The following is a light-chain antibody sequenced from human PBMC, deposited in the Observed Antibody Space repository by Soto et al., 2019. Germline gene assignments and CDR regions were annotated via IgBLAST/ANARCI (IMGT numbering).Light chain of an antibody. CDR2: GAS. CDR3: QQYGSSLT. CDR1: HSVSNN. V-gene: IGKV3-15*01. Sequence: EVVMTQSPATLSVSPGQRVTLSCRASHSVSNNLAWYQQKPGQAPRLLIYGASTRATGIPARFSGSGSGTEFTLTISRLEPEDFAVYYCQQYGSSLTFGGGTKVDIK. J-gene: IGKJ4*01.